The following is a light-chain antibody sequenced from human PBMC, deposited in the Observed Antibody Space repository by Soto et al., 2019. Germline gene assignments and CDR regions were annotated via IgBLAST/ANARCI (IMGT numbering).Light chain of an antibody. CDR3: QAWDSSTFP. CDR2: QDS. CDR1: KLGDKY. Sequence: SYELTQPPSVSVSPGQTASIPCSGDKLGDKYACWYQQKPGQSPVLVMYQDSRRPSGIPERFSGSNSGNTATLTISGTQAMDEADYYCQAWDSSTFPFGGGTKLTVL. V-gene: IGLV3-1*01. J-gene: IGLJ2*01.